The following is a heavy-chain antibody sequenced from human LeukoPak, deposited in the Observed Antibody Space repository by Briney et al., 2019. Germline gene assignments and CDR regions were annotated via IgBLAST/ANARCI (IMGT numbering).Heavy chain of an antibody. CDR3: AKGKDSVAGATNDY. V-gene: IGHV3-21*01. Sequence: PGGSLRLSCAVSRFTFSSYSMSWVRQAPGKGLVWVSSISSSGTYKYYADSVKGRFTISRDNAKNSLDLQMNSLRAEDTAVYYCAKGKDSVAGATNDYWGQGTLVTVSS. CDR2: ISSSGTYK. D-gene: IGHD6-19*01. J-gene: IGHJ4*02. CDR1: RFTFSSYS.